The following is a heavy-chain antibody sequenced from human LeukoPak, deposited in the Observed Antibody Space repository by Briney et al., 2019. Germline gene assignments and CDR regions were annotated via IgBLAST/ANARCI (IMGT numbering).Heavy chain of an antibody. CDR3: ASTVTAMAYFDY. J-gene: IGHJ4*02. Sequence: GRSLRLSCAASGFTFSSYAMHRVRQAPGKGLEWVAVISYDGSNKYYADSMKGRFTISRDNSKNTLYLQMNSLRAEDTAVYYCASTVTAMAYFDYWGQGTLVTVSS. D-gene: IGHD5-18*01. V-gene: IGHV3-30-3*01. CDR1: GFTFSSYA. CDR2: ISYDGSNK.